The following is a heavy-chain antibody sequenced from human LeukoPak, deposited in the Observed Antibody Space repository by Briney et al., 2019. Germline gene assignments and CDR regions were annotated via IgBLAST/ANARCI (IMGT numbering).Heavy chain of an antibody. CDR2: IYPGDSDT. CDR3: AKLGGITATTDYYYMDV. Sequence: GESLKISCKGSGYSFSIYWIGWVRQMPGKGLEWMGIIYPGDSDTRYSPSFQGQVTISADRSINTAYLQWSSLKASDTAMYYCAKLGGITATTDYYYMDVWGKGTTVTVSS. V-gene: IGHV5-51*01. CDR1: GYSFSIYW. D-gene: IGHD1-7*01. J-gene: IGHJ6*03.